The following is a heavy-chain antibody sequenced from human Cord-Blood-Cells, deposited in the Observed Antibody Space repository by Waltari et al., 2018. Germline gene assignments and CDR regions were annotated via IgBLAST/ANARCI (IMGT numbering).Heavy chain of an antibody. J-gene: IGHJ3*02. CDR1: GFTFSSYA. CDR2: ISYDGSNK. Sequence: QVQLVESGGGVVQPGRSLRLSCAASGFTFSSYAMHWVRQAPGKGLEWVAVISYDGSNKYYADSVKGRFTISRDNSKNTLYLQMNSLRAEDTAVYYCARDDGVRLQAAAFDIWGQGTMVTVSS. V-gene: IGHV3-30-3*01. CDR3: ARDDGVRLQAAAFDI. D-gene: IGHD5-18*01.